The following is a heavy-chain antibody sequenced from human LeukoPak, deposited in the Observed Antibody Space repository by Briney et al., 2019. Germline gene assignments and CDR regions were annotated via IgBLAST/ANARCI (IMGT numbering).Heavy chain of an antibody. CDR3: AKAMVRGAPDAFDI. D-gene: IGHD3-10*01. Sequence: GESLKISCEGSGYSVTSYWIGGVRQMPGKGLEWMGIIYPGDSDTRYSPSFQGQVTISADKSISTAYLQWSSLKASDTAMYYCAKAMVRGAPDAFDIWGQGTMVTVSS. CDR2: IYPGDSDT. J-gene: IGHJ3*02. CDR1: GYSVTSYW. V-gene: IGHV5-51*01.